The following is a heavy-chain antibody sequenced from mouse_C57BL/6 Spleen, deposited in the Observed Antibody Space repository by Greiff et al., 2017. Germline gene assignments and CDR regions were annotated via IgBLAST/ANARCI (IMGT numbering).Heavy chain of an antibody. CDR1: GYTFTDYE. J-gene: IGHJ2*01. D-gene: IGHD3-3*01. CDR2: IDPETGGT. Sequence: VQLQQSGAELVRPGASVTLSCKASGYTFTDYEMHWVKQTPVHGLEWIGAIDPETGGTAYNQKFKGKAILTADKSSSTAYMEIRSLTSEDSAVYYCTRSRGGQLDYWGQGTTLTVSS. CDR3: TRSRGGQLDY. V-gene: IGHV1-15*01.